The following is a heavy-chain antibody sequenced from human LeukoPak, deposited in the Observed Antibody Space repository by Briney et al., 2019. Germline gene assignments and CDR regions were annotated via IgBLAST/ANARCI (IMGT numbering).Heavy chain of an antibody. CDR3: AREADCSGGTCYRGAFDI. J-gene: IGHJ3*02. V-gene: IGHV3-33*08. Sequence: GGSLRLSCAASGFIFSTYGMHWVRQTPGKGLEWVAAIWYDGSNRYYGDSVKGRFTISRDSSKNMVFLQMNSLRAEDTAMYYCAREADCSGGTCYRGAFDIWGQGTMVTVSS. D-gene: IGHD2-15*01. CDR2: IWYDGSNR. CDR1: GFIFSTYG.